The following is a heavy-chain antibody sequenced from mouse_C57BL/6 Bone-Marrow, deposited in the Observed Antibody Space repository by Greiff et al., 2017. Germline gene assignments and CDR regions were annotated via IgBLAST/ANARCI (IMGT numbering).Heavy chain of an antibody. CDR3: SEDSAVYYCAWGGPYYYAMDY. J-gene: IGHJ4*01. V-gene: IGHV1-87*01. CDR1: YTFSRRVH. Sequence: QVQLQQSGPELARPWASVKISCQAFYTFSRRVHFAIRDTNYWMQWVKQRPGQGLEWIGAIFPGNGDTSYNQKFKGKATLTAEKSSSTAYMQRSSLSSEDSAVYYCAWGGPYYYAMDYWGQGTSVTVSS. CDR2: GQGLEWIG.